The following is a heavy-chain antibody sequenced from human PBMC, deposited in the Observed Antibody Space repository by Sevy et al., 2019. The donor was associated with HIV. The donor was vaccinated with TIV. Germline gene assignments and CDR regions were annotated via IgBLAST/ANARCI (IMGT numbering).Heavy chain of an antibody. Sequence: GGSLRLSCKASGFIFSRYGVHWVRQAPGKGLEWVASIFNDGKTKYFGDPVKGRFTISRDDSKNTLYLQMDSLRAEDTAVYYCARESGSDWYLDSWGQGTLVTVSS. CDR2: IFNDGKTK. CDR3: ARESGSDWYLDS. CDR1: GFIFSRYG. D-gene: IGHD2-21*02. J-gene: IGHJ4*02. V-gene: IGHV3-33*01.